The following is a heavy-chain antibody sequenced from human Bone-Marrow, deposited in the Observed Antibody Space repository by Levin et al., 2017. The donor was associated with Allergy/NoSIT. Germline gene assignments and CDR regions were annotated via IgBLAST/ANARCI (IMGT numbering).Heavy chain of an antibody. CDR2: VHPQSGGT. CDR3: ARISDNYGYFDF. Sequence: GASVKVSCKTSGYTFTNYYTHWVRQAPGQGLEWMGWVHPQSGGTKYAQKFQGRVTLTRDTSINTAYMELTSLRSDDTAIYYCARISDNYGYFDFWGQGTLVTVSS. V-gene: IGHV1-2*02. D-gene: IGHD4-17*01. CDR1: GYTFTNYY. J-gene: IGHJ4*02.